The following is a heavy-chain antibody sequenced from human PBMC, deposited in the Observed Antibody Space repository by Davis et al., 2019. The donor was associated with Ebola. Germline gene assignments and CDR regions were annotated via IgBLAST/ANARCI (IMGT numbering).Heavy chain of an antibody. D-gene: IGHD5-24*01. CDR2: ISYDGSNK. CDR1: GFTFSSYA. V-gene: IGHV3-30*04. CDR3: ARGGGRDGYNVPFDY. J-gene: IGHJ4*02. Sequence: PGGSLRLSCAASGFTFSSYAMHWVRQAPGKGLEWVAVISYDGSNKYYADSVKGRFTISRDNSKNTLHLQMNSLRSEDTAVYYCARGGGRDGYNVPFDYWGQGTLVTVSS.